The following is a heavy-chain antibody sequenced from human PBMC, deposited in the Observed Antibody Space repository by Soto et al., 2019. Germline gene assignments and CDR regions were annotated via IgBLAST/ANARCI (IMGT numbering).Heavy chain of an antibody. CDR1: GFTFSSYA. CDR3: AKISGSDCSGGSCYSFYSWGGYYFDY. CDR2: ISGSGGST. V-gene: IGHV3-23*01. Sequence: GRFLRLSCAASGFTFSSYAMSWVRQAPGKGLEWVSAISGSGGSTYYADSVKGRFTISRDNSKNTLYLQMNSLRAEDTAVYYCAKISGSDCSGGSCYSFYSWGGYYFDYWGQGTLVTVSS. D-gene: IGHD2-15*01. J-gene: IGHJ4*02.